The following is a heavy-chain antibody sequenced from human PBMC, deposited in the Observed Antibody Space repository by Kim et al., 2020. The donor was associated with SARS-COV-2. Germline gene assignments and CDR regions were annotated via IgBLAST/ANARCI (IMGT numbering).Heavy chain of an antibody. J-gene: IGHJ3*02. V-gene: IGHV6-1*01. CDR3: ARDTPGQKGFDI. Sequence: DYTVSVRSRITINSDTSKTPFSLQLNSVTPEDTAVYYCARDTPGQKGFDIWGQGTMVTVSS.